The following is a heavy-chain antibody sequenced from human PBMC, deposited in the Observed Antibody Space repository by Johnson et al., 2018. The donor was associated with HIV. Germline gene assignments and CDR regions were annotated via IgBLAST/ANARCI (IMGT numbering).Heavy chain of an antibody. CDR3: ARGRITIVGVGDAFDI. CDR2: IHSDGSST. Sequence: VQLVESGGGLVQPGGSLRLSCAASGFTFSSYCMHWVRQAPGKGLVWIARIHSDGSSTSYADSVKGRFTISRDNSKNTQYLQKNSLRAEDTAVYYWARGRITIVGVGDAFDIWGQGTMVTVSS. D-gene: IGHD3-3*01. V-gene: IGHV3-74*01. J-gene: IGHJ3*02. CDR1: GFTFSSYC.